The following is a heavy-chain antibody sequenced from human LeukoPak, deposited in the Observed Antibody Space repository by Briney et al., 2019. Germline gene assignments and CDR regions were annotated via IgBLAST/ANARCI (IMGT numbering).Heavy chain of an antibody. V-gene: IGHV4-59*08. J-gene: IGHJ4*02. Sequence: PSETLSLTCTVSGGSISSYYWSWIRQPPGKGLEWIGYIYYSGSTNYNPSLKSRATISVDTSKNQFSLKLSSVTAADTAVYYCARLGPYSYYDFWSGYYTPRGGYFDYWGQGTLVTVSS. CDR1: GGSISSYY. CDR2: IYYSGST. D-gene: IGHD3-3*01. CDR3: ARLGPYSYYDFWSGYYTPRGGYFDY.